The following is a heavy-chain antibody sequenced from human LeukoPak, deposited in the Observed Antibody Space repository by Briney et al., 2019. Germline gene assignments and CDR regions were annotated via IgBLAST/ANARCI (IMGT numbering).Heavy chain of an antibody. CDR3: ARDRLQLVHFSLGAFDI. Sequence: NPSETLSLTCTVSGYSISSGYYWGWIRQPPGKGLEWIGSIYHSGSTYYNPSLKSRVTISVDTSKNQFSLKLSSVTAADTAVYYCARDRLQLVHFSLGAFDIWGQGTMVTVSS. D-gene: IGHD6-6*01. V-gene: IGHV4-38-2*02. CDR1: GYSISSGYY. CDR2: IYHSGST. J-gene: IGHJ3*02.